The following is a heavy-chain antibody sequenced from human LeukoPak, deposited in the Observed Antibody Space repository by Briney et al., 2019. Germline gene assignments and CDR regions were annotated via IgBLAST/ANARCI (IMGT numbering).Heavy chain of an antibody. CDR3: AKAGRVGVINPFDY. D-gene: IGHD3-22*01. V-gene: IGHV3-23*01. CDR1: GFTFSSYA. CDR2: ISGSGGST. J-gene: IGHJ4*02. Sequence: PGGSLRLSCAASGFTFSSYAMSWVRRAPGKGLEWVSAISGSGGSTYYADSVKGRFTISRDNSKNTLYLQMNSLRAEDTAVYYCAKAGRVGVINPFDYWGQGTLVTVSS.